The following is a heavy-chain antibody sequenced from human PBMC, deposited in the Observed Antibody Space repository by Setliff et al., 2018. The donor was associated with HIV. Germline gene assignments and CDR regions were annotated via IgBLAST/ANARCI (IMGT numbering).Heavy chain of an antibody. D-gene: IGHD3-22*01. Sequence: SETLSLTCTVSGGSISSAGYYWSWVRQHPGKGLEWIGNIYYSGSTNYKLSLKSRVTISVDTSKTHFSLRLSSVTAADTAVYYCARDKDYYDSSGYYGYFDSCGQGTLVTVSS. V-gene: IGHV4-31*03. CDR3: ARDKDYYDSSGYYGYFDS. CDR2: IYYSGST. J-gene: IGHJ4*02. CDR1: GGSISSAGYY.